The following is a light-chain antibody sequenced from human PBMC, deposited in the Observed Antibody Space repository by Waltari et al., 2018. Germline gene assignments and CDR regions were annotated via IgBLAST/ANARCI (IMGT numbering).Light chain of an antibody. Sequence: QSVLTQPPSVSGAPGQRVTISCTGSSSNIGSRFDVHLYQQVPGTVPKLLIYANNYRPSGVPGRFSGSKSGTSASLAIAGLQAEDEADYYCQSYDSSLSAWVFGGGTKLTVL. J-gene: IGLJ2*01. CDR1: SSNIGSRFD. CDR2: ANN. CDR3: QSYDSSLSAWV. V-gene: IGLV1-40*01.